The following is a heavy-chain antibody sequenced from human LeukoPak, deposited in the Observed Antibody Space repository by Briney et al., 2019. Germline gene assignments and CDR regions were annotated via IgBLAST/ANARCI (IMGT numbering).Heavy chain of an antibody. Sequence: PGGSLRLSCAASGFTFSSHSMNWVRQAPGKGLEWVSYISSSSSYTNYADSVKGRFTISRDNAKNSLYLQMNSLRGEDTAVYYCASSPGDIVVVPAATFDYWGQGTLVTVSS. CDR3: ASSPGDIVVVPAATFDY. D-gene: IGHD2-2*01. CDR1: GFTFSSHS. CDR2: ISSSSSYT. J-gene: IGHJ4*02. V-gene: IGHV3-21*05.